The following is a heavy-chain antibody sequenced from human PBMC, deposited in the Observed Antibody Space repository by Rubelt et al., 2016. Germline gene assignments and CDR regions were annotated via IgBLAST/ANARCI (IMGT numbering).Heavy chain of an antibody. V-gene: IGHV3-11*05. CDR3: ARGYAYYGSGSAFDY. J-gene: IGHJ4*02. CDR2: ISSSGDYT. Sequence: GLECVSYISSSGDYTNYADSVKGRFTISRDNSKNTLYLQMNSLRAEDTAVYYCARGYAYYGSGSAFDYWGQGTLVTVSS. D-gene: IGHD3-10*01.